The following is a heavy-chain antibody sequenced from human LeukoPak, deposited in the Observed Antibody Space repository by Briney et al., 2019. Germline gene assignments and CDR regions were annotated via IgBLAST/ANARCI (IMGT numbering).Heavy chain of an antibody. CDR2: ISSSSSTI. CDR3: ASTGAHIDNDY. CDR1: GFTFSSYS. J-gene: IGHJ4*02. Sequence: GGSLRLSCAASGFTFSSYSMNWVRQAPGKGLEWVSYISSSSSTIYYADSVKGRFTISRDNAKNSLYLQMNSLRAEDTAVYYCASTGAHIDNDYWGQGTLVTVSS. V-gene: IGHV3-48*04. D-gene: IGHD7-27*01.